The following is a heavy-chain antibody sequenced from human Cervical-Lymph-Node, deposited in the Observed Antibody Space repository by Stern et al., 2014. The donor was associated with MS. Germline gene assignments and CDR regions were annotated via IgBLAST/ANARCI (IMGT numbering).Heavy chain of an antibody. J-gene: IGHJ4*02. CDR3: ARDRGEFPDY. Sequence: QVQLQESGPGLVKPSETLSLTCTVSGGSISSGGYYWSWIRQHPGKGLEWIGYIYYSGGTYYNPSLKSRVTISVDTSKNQFSLKLMSVIAADTAVYYCARDRGEFPDYWGQGTLVTVSS. CDR1: GGSISSGGYY. CDR2: IYYSGGT. V-gene: IGHV4-31*03. D-gene: IGHD3-16*01.